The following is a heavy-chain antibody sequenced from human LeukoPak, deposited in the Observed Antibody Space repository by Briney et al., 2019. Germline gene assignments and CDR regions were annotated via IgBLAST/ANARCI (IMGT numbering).Heavy chain of an antibody. Sequence: SETLSLTCTVSGGSISSYYWSWIRQPAGKGLEWIGRIYTSGSTNYNPSLKSRVTMSVDTSKNQFSLKLSSVTAADTAVYYCARDQGGGWPRAGYFDYWGQGTLVTVSS. D-gene: IGHD6-19*01. CDR1: GGSISSYY. J-gene: IGHJ4*02. CDR3: ARDQGGGWPRAGYFDY. V-gene: IGHV4-4*07. CDR2: IYTSGST.